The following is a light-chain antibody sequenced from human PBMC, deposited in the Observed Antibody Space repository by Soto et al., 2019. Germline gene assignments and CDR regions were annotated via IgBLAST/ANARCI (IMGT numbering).Light chain of an antibody. CDR1: QSVGSN. Sequence: EIVMTQSPATLSVSPGERATLSFRASQSVGSNLAWYQQRPGPAPRLLIYRASTRATGITTRFTGSGSGTEFTPTVSSLQSEDFAVYYCQQYNLWPQSFGQGTKVEIK. CDR3: QQYNLWPQS. J-gene: IGKJ1*01. CDR2: RAS. V-gene: IGKV3-15*01.